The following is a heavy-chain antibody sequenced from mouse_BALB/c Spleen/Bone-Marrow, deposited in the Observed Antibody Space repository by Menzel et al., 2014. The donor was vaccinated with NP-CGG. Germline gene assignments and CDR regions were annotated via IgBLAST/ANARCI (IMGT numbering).Heavy chain of an antibody. V-gene: IGHV4-1*02. Sequence: EVKLMESGGGLVQPGGSLKLSCAASGFDFSRYWMSWVRQAPGKGLEWIGEINPDSNTINYTPSLKDKFIISRDNAKNTLCLQMSKVRSEDTALYYCARLGYYGSFACWGQGTLVTVSA. D-gene: IGHD1-2*01. CDR3: ARLGYYGSFAC. CDR1: GFDFSRYW. J-gene: IGHJ3*01. CDR2: INPDSNTI.